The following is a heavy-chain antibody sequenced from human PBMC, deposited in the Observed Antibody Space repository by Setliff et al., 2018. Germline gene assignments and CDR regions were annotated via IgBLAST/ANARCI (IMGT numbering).Heavy chain of an antibody. Sequence: PSETLSLTCTVSGGSISSYYWSWIRQPAGKGLEWIGRIYSDENTDYNPSLKSRVTMSADTSKNQFSLKLKSVTAADTAVYYCTRNFLGWLARFWGRGTLVTV. D-gene: IGHD6-19*01. CDR1: GGSISSYY. CDR3: TRNFLGWLARF. J-gene: IGHJ4*02. CDR2: IYSDENT. V-gene: IGHV4-4*07.